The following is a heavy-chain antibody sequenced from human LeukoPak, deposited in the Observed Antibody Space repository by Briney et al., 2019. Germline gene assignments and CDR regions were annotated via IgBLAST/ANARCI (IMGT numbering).Heavy chain of an antibody. V-gene: IGHV3-21*01. Sequence: GGSLRLSCAASGFTFSSYSMNWVRQAPGKGLEWVSSISSSSSYIYYADSVKGRFTISRDNAKNSLYLQMNSLRAEDTAVYYCARDYCSSTSCYVGNAFDIWGQGTMVTVSS. CDR1: GFTFSSYS. CDR3: ARDYCSSTSCYVGNAFDI. J-gene: IGHJ3*02. CDR2: ISSSSSYI. D-gene: IGHD2-2*01.